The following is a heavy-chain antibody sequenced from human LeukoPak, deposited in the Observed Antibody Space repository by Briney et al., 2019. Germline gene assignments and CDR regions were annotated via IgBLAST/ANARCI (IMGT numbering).Heavy chain of an antibody. CDR3: AKDGVVGAINYYYYMDV. J-gene: IGHJ6*03. V-gene: IGHV3-33*06. D-gene: IGHD1-26*01. Sequence: LSGRSLRLSCAASGFTFSSHGTRWVRQAPGKGLEWVAVIWYDGSNKYYADSVKGRFTISRDNSKNTLYLQMNSLRAEDTAVYCCAKDGVVGAINYYYYMDVWGKGTTVTVSS. CDR2: IWYDGSNK. CDR1: GFTFSSHG.